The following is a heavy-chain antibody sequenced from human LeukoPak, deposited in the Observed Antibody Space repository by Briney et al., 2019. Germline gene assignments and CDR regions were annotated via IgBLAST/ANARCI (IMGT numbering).Heavy chain of an antibody. Sequence: SVKVSCKASGGTFSSYAISWVRQAPGQGLEWMGGIIPIFGTANYAQKFQGRVTMTRNTSISTAYMELSSLRSEDTAVYYCARVDGGWYYYYGMDVWGQGTTVTVSS. CDR1: GGTFSSYA. J-gene: IGHJ6*02. V-gene: IGHV1-69*05. CDR3: ARVDGGWYYYYGMDV. D-gene: IGHD6-19*01. CDR2: IIPIFGTA.